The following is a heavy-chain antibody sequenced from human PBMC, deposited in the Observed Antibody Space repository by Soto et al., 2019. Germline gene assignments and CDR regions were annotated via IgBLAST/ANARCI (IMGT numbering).Heavy chain of an antibody. Sequence: SETLSLTCTVSGVSISSVSISSNYWGWVRQPPGKGLECIGSMSYSVVTNYNPSLKSRVTISIDTSKNQFSLKLSSVTAADTAVYYCARIPYSSASFDYWGQGTLVTVS. V-gene: IGHV4-61*01. J-gene: IGHJ4*02. CDR2: MSYSVVT. D-gene: IGHD6-19*01. CDR3: ARIPYSSASFDY. CDR1: GVSISSVSISSNY.